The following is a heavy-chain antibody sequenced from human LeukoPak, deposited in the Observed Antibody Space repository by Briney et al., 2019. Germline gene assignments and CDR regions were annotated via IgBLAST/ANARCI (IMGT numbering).Heavy chain of an antibody. CDR1: GSSFSNSW. J-gene: IGHJ5*01. V-gene: IGHV5-51*01. D-gene: IGHD1-14*01. CDR3: ARQRTSENWFDS. Sequence: KDGESLKISCQASGSSFSNSWIGWVRQLPGKGLEWMGIIYPGDSHTIYSLSFQGQITISADKSITTAYLQWSSLEASDTAMYYCARQRTSENWFDSWGQGTPVTVSS. CDR2: IYPGDSHT.